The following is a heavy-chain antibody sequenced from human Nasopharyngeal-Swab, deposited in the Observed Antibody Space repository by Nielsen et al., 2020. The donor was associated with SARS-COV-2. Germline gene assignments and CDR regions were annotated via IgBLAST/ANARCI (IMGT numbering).Heavy chain of an antibody. CDR3: ARVDYGGNFGQNGFGVDDY. CDR1: GYTITSYG. CDR2: ISAYNGST. Sequence: ASVQVSCKASGYTITSYGISWVRHAPAQGLEWMGWISAYNGSTNYAQKFQGSVTMTTDKSPSKSYMELRSLRSDDTAVYYCARVDYGGNFGQNGFGVDDYWGQGTLVTVSS. J-gene: IGHJ4*02. V-gene: IGHV1-18*01. D-gene: IGHD4-23*01.